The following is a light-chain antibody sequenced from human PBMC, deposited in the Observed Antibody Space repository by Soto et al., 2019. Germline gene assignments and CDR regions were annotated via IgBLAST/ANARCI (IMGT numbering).Light chain of an antibody. Sequence: EIVMTQSPATLSVSPGERATLSCRASQSVTNNWLAWYQQKPGQAPRLLIYDASKRATGIPARFSGSGSGTDFTLTISSLEPEDFAVYYCQQRSDWPLTFGGGTKVEIK. CDR3: QQRSDWPLT. CDR2: DAS. V-gene: IGKV3-11*01. J-gene: IGKJ4*01. CDR1: QSVTNN.